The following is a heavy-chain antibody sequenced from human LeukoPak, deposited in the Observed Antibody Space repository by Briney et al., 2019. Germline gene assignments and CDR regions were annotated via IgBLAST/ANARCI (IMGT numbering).Heavy chain of an antibody. CDR1: GGSISSSNW. CDR3: ARDTGRYCSGGSCPPYNWFDP. J-gene: IGHJ5*02. V-gene: IGHV4-4*02. Sequence: SETLSLTCAVSGGSISSSNWWSWVRQPPGKGLEWIGEIYHSGSTYYNPSLKSRVTISVDTSKNQFSLKLSSVTAADTAVYYCARDTGRYCSGGSCPPYNWFDPWGQGTLVTVSS. CDR2: IYHSGST. D-gene: IGHD2-15*01.